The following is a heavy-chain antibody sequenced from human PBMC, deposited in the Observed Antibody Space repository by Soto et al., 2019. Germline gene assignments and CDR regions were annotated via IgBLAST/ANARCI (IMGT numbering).Heavy chain of an antibody. CDR2: ISGSGGST. CDR1: GFTFTDYY. Sequence: VQLVESGGGLVKPGGSLRLSCAASGFTFTDYYMSWIRQAPGKGLEWVSAISGSGGSTYYADSVKGRFTISRDNSKNTLYLQMNSLRAEDTAVYYCAKGGDKFYGDHGGYWGQGTLVTVSS. D-gene: IGHD4-17*01. CDR3: AKGGDKFYGDHGGY. V-gene: IGHV3-23*04. J-gene: IGHJ4*02.